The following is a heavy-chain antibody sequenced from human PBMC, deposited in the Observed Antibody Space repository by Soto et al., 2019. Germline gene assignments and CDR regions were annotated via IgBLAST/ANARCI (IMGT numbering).Heavy chain of an antibody. J-gene: IGHJ2*01. V-gene: IGHV3-23*01. CDR2: ISGSGGST. CDR1: GFTFISYA. CDR3: AKETYYYDSSGYSSGYFDL. D-gene: IGHD3-22*01. Sequence: PGGALRLSCAASGFTFISYAMSWVRQAPGKGLEWVSAISGSGGSTYYADSVKGRFTISRDNSKNTLYLQMNSLRAEDTAVYYCAKETYYYDSSGYSSGYFDLWGRGTLVTVSS.